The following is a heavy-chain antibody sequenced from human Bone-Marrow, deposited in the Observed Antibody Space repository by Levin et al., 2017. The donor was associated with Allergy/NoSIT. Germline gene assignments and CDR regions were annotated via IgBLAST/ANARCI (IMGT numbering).Heavy chain of an antibody. Sequence: GWSLRLSCAASGFTFSSYAMHWVRQAPGKGLEWVAVISYDGTNKYYADSVKGRFTISRDNSKNTLYLQMNSLRAEDTAVYYCARRPHHSSGAGELDYWGQGTLVTVSS. CDR3: ARRPHHSSGAGELDY. V-gene: IGHV3-30*04. CDR1: GFTFSSYA. CDR2: ISYDGTNK. D-gene: IGHD3-22*01. J-gene: IGHJ4*02.